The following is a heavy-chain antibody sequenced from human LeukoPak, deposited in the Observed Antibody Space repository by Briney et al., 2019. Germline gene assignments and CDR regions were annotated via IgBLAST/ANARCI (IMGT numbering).Heavy chain of an antibody. D-gene: IGHD3-22*01. CDR2: ISKSGNTI. Sequence: GGSLRLSCAASGFTFSGYSMNWVRQAPGKGLEWVSYISKSGNTIYYADSVKGRFTISRDNAKNSLYLQMNSLRAEDTAVYYCARRNCDSIKCRGSNWFDPWGQGTLVSVSS. CDR3: ARRNCDSIKCRGSNWFDP. V-gene: IGHV3-48*01. CDR1: GFTFSGYS. J-gene: IGHJ5*02.